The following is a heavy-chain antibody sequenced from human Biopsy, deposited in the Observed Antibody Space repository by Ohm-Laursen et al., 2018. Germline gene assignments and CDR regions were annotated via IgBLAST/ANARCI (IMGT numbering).Heavy chain of an antibody. CDR1: GFTFSSYA. D-gene: IGHD3-3*01. Sequence: SLRLSCAASGFTFSSYAMSWVRQAPGKGLEWVSAIRSTGGSTYYANSVKGQFTISRDNSKNILFLQVNNLRAEDTAIYYCTKADDFWSPEGYYYYFSGMDVWGQGTTVTVSS. CDR3: TKADDFWSPEGYYYYFSGMDV. CDR2: IRSTGGST. J-gene: IGHJ6*02. V-gene: IGHV3-23*01.